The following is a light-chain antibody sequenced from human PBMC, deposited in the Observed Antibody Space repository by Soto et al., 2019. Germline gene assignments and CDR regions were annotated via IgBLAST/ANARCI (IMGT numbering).Light chain of an antibody. V-gene: IGKV3-20*01. CDR2: GAS. CDR1: QSVGNSH. CDR3: QQYGNSPPGT. Sequence: ETVLTQSPGTLYFSPGERATLSCRASQSVGNSHVAWYQQRRGLPPRLLIYGASNRATGSPDRFSGSGSGADFTLTISRLEPEDFAVYFCQQYGNSPPGTFGQGTRL. J-gene: IGKJ5*01.